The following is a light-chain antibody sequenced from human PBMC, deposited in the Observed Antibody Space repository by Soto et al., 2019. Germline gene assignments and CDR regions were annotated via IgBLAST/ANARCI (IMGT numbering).Light chain of an antibody. Sequence: QSVLTQPPSASGAPGQTVTISCTGSSTNIGAYYDVHWYQQHPGTAPKLIIYGISKRPSGVPDRFSGSKSGNSASLTVSGLQAEDEADYYCSSYAGSNSVVFGGGTKVTVL. CDR3: SSYAGSNSVV. V-gene: IGLV1-40*01. CDR1: STNIGAYYD. J-gene: IGLJ2*01. CDR2: GIS.